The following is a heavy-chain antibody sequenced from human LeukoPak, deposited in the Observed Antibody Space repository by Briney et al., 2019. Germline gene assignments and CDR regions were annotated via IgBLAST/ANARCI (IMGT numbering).Heavy chain of an antibody. Sequence: SETLSLTCTVSGGSISSYYRGWIRQPPGKGLEWIGSIYYSGSTYYSPSLKSRVTISVDTSQNQFSLKLSSVTAADTAVYYCARLDYYYMDVWGKGTTVTVSS. V-gene: IGHV4-39*07. J-gene: IGHJ6*03. CDR1: GGSISSYY. D-gene: IGHD1-1*01. CDR2: IYYSGST. CDR3: ARLDYYYMDV.